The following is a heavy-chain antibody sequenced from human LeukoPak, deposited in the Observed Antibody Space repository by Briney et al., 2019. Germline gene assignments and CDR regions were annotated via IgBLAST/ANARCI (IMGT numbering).Heavy chain of an antibody. CDR2: INPNSGGT. J-gene: IGHJ4*02. Sequence: ASVKVSCKASGYTFTGYYMHWVRQAPGQGLEWMGWINPNSGGTNYAQKFQGRVTITTDESTSTAYMELSSLRSEDTAVYYCASADSIFGVVTLDYWGQGTLVTVSS. CDR1: GYTFTGYY. V-gene: IGHV1-2*02. D-gene: IGHD3-3*01. CDR3: ASADSIFGVVTLDY.